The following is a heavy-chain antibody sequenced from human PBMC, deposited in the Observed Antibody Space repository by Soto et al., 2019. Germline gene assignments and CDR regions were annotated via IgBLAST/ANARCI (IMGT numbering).Heavy chain of an antibody. D-gene: IGHD3-3*01. CDR2: IIPIFGTA. CDR1: GGTFSSYA. CDR3: SRDSNDFWSGYFSSGYYYGMDV. V-gene: IGHV1-69*13. J-gene: IGHJ6*02. Sequence: GASVKVSCKASGGTFSSYAISWVRQAPGQGLEWKGGIIPIFGTANYAQKFQGRVTITADESTSTAYMELSSLRSEDTAVYYCSRDSNDFWSGYFSSGYYYGMDVWGQGTTVTVSS.